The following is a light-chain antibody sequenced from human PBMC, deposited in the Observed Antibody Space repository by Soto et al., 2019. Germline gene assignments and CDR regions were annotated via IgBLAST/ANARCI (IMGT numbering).Light chain of an antibody. Sequence: DIQMTQSPSTLSASLGDRVTITCRASQSISSWLAWYQQKPGKAPKLLIYKASSLESGVPSRFSGSGSGTEFTLTISSLKTDDFATYYCQQSYTTTITFGQGTRLEIK. CDR3: QQSYTTTIT. CDR2: KAS. CDR1: QSISSW. J-gene: IGKJ5*01. V-gene: IGKV1-5*03.